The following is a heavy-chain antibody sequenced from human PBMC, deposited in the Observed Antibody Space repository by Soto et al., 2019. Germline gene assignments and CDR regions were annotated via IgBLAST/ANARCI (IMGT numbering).Heavy chain of an antibody. V-gene: IGHV3-30*18. CDR3: AKDRKDYSNPICYFDY. J-gene: IGHJ4*02. D-gene: IGHD4-4*01. CDR2: ISYDGSNK. CDR1: GFTFSSYG. Sequence: QVQLVESGGGVVQPGRSLRLSCAASGFTFSSYGMHWVRQAPGKGLEWVAVISYDGSNKYYADSVKGRFTISRDNSKNTLYLQMNSLRAEDTAVYYCAKDRKDYSNPICYFDYWGQGTLVTVSS.